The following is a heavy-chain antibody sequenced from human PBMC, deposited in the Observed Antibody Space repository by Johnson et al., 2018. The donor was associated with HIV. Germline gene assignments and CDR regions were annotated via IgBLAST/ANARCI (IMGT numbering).Heavy chain of an antibody. CDR3: AKSIVVVIAGNNDDAFDI. V-gene: IGHV3-66*03. CDR1: GFTVSSNY. D-gene: IGHD2-21*01. CDR2: IYSGGST. J-gene: IGHJ3*02. Sequence: VQLVESGGGLIQPGGSLRLSCAASGFTVSSNYMSWVRQAPGKGLEWVSVIYSGGSTYYADSVQGRFTISRDNSKNTLYLQMNSLRPEDTALYYCAKSIVVVIAGNNDDAFDIWGQGTMVTVSS.